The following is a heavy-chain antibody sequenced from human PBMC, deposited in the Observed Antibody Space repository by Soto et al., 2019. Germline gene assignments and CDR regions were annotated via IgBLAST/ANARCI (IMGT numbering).Heavy chain of an antibody. Sequence: SGTLSLTRDVDGGSFSGYYWSWICQPPGKGLEWIGEINHSGSTNNNPSLKSRVTISVDTSKNQFSLKLGSVTAADTAVYYCARGQWLALYGMDVWGQGTTVTVSS. V-gene: IGHV4-34*01. CDR1: GGSFSGYY. D-gene: IGHD6-19*01. CDR3: ARGQWLALYGMDV. J-gene: IGHJ6*02. CDR2: INHSGST.